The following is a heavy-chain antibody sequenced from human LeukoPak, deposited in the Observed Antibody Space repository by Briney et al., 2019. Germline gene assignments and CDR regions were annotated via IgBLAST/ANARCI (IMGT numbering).Heavy chain of an antibody. D-gene: IGHD2-2*01. CDR3: ASSTSTPGGFDF. CDR2: IYTGDNI. J-gene: IGHJ4*02. CDR1: RISDY. V-gene: IGHV3-66*01. Sequence: GGSLRLSCAASRISDYMIWVRQAPGTGLEWVSVIYTGDNIYYANSVKGRFTISRDNSQRMLYLQMNSLRAEDTSVYYCASSTSTPGGFDFRGQGTLVTVSS.